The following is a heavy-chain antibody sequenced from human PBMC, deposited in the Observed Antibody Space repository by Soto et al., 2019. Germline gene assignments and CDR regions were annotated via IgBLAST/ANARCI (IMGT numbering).Heavy chain of an antibody. CDR3: AKADGQQWLIPHLDN. J-gene: IGHJ4*02. Sequence: EVQLLESGGGVVQPGGSLRLSCVASGFNFKKFAMALVRQAAGEGLEWVSGISCCGGSASYADSVKGRFSIARDDSKNTVSLQLNSLRVEDTAQYYGAKADGQQWLIPHLDNWGQGTLVTVS. V-gene: IGHV3-23*01. CDR1: GFNFKKFA. CDR2: ISCCGGSA. D-gene: IGHD6-19*01.